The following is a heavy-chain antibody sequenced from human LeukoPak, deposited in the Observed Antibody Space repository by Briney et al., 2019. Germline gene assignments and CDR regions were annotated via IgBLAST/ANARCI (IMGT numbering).Heavy chain of an antibody. CDR3: ARVGVGDAFYFDY. CDR1: GFTFSSYS. CDR2: ISSSSSYI. J-gene: IGHJ4*02. D-gene: IGHD3-3*01. V-gene: IGHV3-21*01. Sequence: GGSLRLSCAASGFTFSSYSMNWVRQAPGKGLEWVSSISSSSSYIYYADSVKGRFTISRDNAKNSLYLQMNSLRAEDTAAYYCARVGVGDAFYFDYWGQGTLVTVSS.